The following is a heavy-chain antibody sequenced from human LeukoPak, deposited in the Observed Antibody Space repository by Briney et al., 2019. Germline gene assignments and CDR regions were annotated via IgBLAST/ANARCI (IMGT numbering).Heavy chain of an antibody. Sequence: PGGSLRLSCAASGFTFDDYAMHWVRQAPGKGLEWVSLISGDGGSTYYADSVKGRFTISRDNSKNSLYLQVNSLRTEDTALYYCARLSTSPWPRGYWGQGTLVTVSS. CDR2: ISGDGGST. CDR3: ARLSTSPWPRGY. D-gene: IGHD2-21*02. CDR1: GFTFDDYA. V-gene: IGHV3-43*02. J-gene: IGHJ4*02.